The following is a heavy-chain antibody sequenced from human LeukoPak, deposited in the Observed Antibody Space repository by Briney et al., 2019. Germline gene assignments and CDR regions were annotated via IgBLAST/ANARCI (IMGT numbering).Heavy chain of an antibody. V-gene: IGHV1-18*01. Sequence: ASVKVSCKASGYTFSNYGITWVRQAPGQRLEWMGWISGYNGNTNYAQKLQGRVTVTTDTSTSTAYMELRSLRSDDTALYYCARDRAHGTDYFDYWGQGTLVTVSS. CDR1: GYTFSNYG. CDR2: ISGYNGNT. D-gene: IGHD3-10*01. CDR3: ARDRAHGTDYFDY. J-gene: IGHJ4*02.